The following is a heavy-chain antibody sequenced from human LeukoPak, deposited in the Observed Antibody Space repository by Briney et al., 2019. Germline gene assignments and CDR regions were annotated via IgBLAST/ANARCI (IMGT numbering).Heavy chain of an antibody. Sequence: PGRSLRLSCAASGFTFSSYGMHGVRQAPGKGREWGAVIWYDGSNKYYADSVRGRFTISRDNYKNTLYLQMKSLRDEDTAVYYCARGTALNSYYFDYWGQGTLVTVSS. V-gene: IGHV3-33*01. J-gene: IGHJ4*02. D-gene: IGHD2-21*02. CDR1: GFTFSSYG. CDR2: IWYDGSNK. CDR3: ARGTALNSYYFDY.